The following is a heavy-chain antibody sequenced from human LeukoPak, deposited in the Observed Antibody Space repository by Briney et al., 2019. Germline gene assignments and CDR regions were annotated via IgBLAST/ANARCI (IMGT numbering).Heavy chain of an antibody. CDR2: IYYSGST. CDR1: GGSFSGYY. CDR3: ARSCSSTSCYDGHAFDI. J-gene: IGHJ3*02. D-gene: IGHD2-2*01. V-gene: IGHV4-39*01. Sequence: SETLSLTCAVYGGSFSGYYWGWIRQPPGKGLEWIGSIYYSGSTYYNPSLKSRVTISVDTSKNQFSLKLSSVTAADTAVYYCARSCSSTSCYDGHAFDIWGQGTMVTVSS.